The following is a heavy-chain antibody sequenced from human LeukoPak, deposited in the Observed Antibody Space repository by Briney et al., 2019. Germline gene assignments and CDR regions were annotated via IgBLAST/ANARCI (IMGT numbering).Heavy chain of an antibody. D-gene: IGHD3-22*01. J-gene: IGHJ4*02. CDR2: ISGSGGST. Sequence: GGSLRLSCAASGFTFSSYAMSWVRQAPGKGLEWVSAISGSGGSTYYADSVKGRFTISRDNSKNTLYLQMNSLRAEDTAVYYCAKDSGDYYDSSGPGFDYWGQGTLDTVSS. CDR3: AKDSGDYYDSSGPGFDY. CDR1: GFTFSSYA. V-gene: IGHV3-23*01.